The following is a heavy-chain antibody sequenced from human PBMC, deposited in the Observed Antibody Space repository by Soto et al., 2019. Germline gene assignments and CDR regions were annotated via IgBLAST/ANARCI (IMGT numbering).Heavy chain of an antibody. CDR3: ARQLREFYFDY. J-gene: IGHJ4*02. Sequence: QVQLQESGPGLVKPSQTLSLTCTVSGGSISSGGYYWSWIRQHPGKGLEWIGYIYYSGSTYFNPSLNIRVTISVDQSKNQFSLKLSSVTAADTAVYYCARQLREFYFDYWGQGNLVNVSS. CDR1: GGSISSGGYY. V-gene: IGHV4-31*03. D-gene: IGHD1-7*01. CDR2: IYYSGST.